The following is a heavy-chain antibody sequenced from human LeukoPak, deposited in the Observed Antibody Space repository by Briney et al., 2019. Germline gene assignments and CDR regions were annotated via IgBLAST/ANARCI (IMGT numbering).Heavy chain of an antibody. J-gene: IGHJ4*02. CDR3: ARDSVGANDF. CDR2: INPSGDFT. Sequence: PEASVKVSCKASGYTFTSYYMHWVPHAPGQGLEWMGIINPSGDFTSYAQKFQGRVTMTRDTSTSTVYMELGSLRSEDTAVYYCARDSVGANDFWGQGTLVTVSS. V-gene: IGHV1-46*01. CDR1: GYTFTSYY. D-gene: IGHD1-26*01.